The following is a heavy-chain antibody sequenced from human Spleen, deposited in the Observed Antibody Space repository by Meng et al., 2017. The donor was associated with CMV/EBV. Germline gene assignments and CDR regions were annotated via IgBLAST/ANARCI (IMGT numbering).Heavy chain of an antibody. J-gene: IGHJ6*02. CDR3: ASGRYYYYGMDV. V-gene: IGHV3-48*04. CDR1: GFTFSDYS. D-gene: IGHD1-14*01. Sequence: GGSLRLSCAASGFTFSDYSMNWVRQAPGKGLEWVSYISSSSSTIYYADSVKGRFTISRDNAKNSLYLQMSSLRTEDTALYYCASGRYYYYGMDVWGQGTTVTVSS. CDR2: ISSSSSTI.